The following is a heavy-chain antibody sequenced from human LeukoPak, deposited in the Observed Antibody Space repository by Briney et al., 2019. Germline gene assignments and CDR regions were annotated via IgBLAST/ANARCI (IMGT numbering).Heavy chain of an antibody. D-gene: IGHD2-2*01. J-gene: IGHJ5*02. CDR2: IYYSGST. V-gene: IGHV4-59*01. Sequence: PSETLSLTCTVSGGSISSYYWSWIRQPPGKGLEWIGYIYYSGSTNYNPSLKSRVTISVDTSKNQFSLKLSSVTAADTAVYYCARAARYCSSTSCRTWFDPWGQGTLVTVSS. CDR1: GGSISSYY. CDR3: ARAARYCSSTSCRTWFDP.